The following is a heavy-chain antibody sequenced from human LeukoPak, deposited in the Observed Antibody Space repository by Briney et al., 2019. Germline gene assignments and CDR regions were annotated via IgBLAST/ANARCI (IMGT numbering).Heavy chain of an antibody. CDR3: AKDDYSGYARGAFDI. J-gene: IGHJ3*02. V-gene: IGHV3-23*01. Sequence: GGSLRLSCAASGFTFSSYAMSWVRQAPGKGLEWVSAVSGSGGSTYYADSVKGRFTISRDNSKNTLYLQMNSLRAEDTAVYYCAKDDYSGYARGAFDIWGQGTMVTVSS. CDR2: VSGSGGST. D-gene: IGHD5-12*01. CDR1: GFTFSSYA.